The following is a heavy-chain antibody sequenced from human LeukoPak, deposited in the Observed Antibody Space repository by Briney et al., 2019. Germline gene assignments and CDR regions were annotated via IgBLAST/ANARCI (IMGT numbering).Heavy chain of an antibody. J-gene: IGHJ4*02. Sequence: GRTLRVSCAATGVTFSSDDMHWGRQATRRGLEWVSSVGTAADTYYPGSVKGRFTISRENTKNSLYLQMNSLRAGDTAVYYCARGPIVGITETKGYFDYWGQGILVTVSS. D-gene: IGHD1-7*01. CDR1: GVTFSSDD. V-gene: IGHV3-13*01. CDR3: ARGPIVGITETKGYFDY. CDR2: VGTAADT.